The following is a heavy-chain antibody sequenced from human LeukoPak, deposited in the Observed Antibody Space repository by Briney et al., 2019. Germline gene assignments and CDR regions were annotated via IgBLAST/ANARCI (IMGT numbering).Heavy chain of an antibody. CDR1: GYTFTSYA. CDR2: INTNTGNP. J-gene: IGHJ4*02. Sequence: GASVKVSCKASGYTFTSYAMNWVRQAPGQGLEWMGWINTNTGNPTYAQGFTGRFVFSLDTSVSTAYLQISSLKAEDTAVYYCARGGTIFGVVIRKEDMGFDYWGQGTLVTVSS. CDR3: ARGGTIFGVVIRKEDMGFDY. D-gene: IGHD3-3*01. V-gene: IGHV7-4-1*02.